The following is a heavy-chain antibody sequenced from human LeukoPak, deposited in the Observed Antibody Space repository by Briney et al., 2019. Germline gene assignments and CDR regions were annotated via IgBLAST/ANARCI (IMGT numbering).Heavy chain of an antibody. D-gene: IGHD5-18*01. J-gene: IGHJ4*02. Sequence: PSETLSLTCTVSGGSISSGSYYWSWIRQPAGKGLEWIGRIYTSGSTNYNPSLKSRVTISVDTSKNQFSLNLSSVTAADTAVYYCARGGYSYGFWVRDSFDYWGQGTLVTVSS. CDR2: IYTSGST. V-gene: IGHV4-61*02. CDR1: GGSISSGSYY. CDR3: ARGGYSYGFWVRDSFDY.